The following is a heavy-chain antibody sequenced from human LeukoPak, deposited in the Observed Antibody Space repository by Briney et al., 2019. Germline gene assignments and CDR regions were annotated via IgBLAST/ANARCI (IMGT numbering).Heavy chain of an antibody. J-gene: IGHJ5*02. CDR3: ARVVTGTGWFDP. V-gene: IGHV1-2*06. CDR2: ISPNSGAT. Sequence: ASVKVSCKASGSTFTVYYIHWVRQAPGQGLEWMGRISPNSGATNYAQKFQGRVTMTRDTSISTAYMELSRLTSDDSAVYYCARVVTGTGWFDPCGQRTLVTVSS. D-gene: IGHD1-1*01. CDR1: GSTFTVYY.